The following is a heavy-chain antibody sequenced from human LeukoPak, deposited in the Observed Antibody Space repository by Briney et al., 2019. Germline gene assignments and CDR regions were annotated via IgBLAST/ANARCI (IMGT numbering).Heavy chain of an antibody. CDR3: AGYWGVQLWPHWYFDL. J-gene: IGHJ2*01. CDR2: IYYSGST. V-gene: IGHV4-59*01. CDR1: GGSISSYY. Sequence: PSETLSLTSTVSGGSISSYYWSWFRQTPGKGPEWIGYIYYSGSTKYNPSLKSRVTISVDRSRNHFSLKLKSMTAADTAVYCCAGYWGVQLWPHWYFDLWGRGSLVTVSS. D-gene: IGHD5-18*01.